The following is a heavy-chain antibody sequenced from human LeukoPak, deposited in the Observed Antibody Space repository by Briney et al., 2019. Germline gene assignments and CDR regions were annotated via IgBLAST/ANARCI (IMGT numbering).Heavy chain of an antibody. V-gene: IGHV1-69*02. D-gene: IGHD3-22*01. Sequence: SVKVSCKACGGTFSSYTINWVRQAPGQGLEWMGRIIPILGIANYAQKFQGRVTITADRSTSTAYMELSSLRSEDTAVYYCARRLDSSGYLDAFDIWGQGTMVTVSS. CDR1: GGTFSSYT. CDR3: ARRLDSSGYLDAFDI. CDR2: IIPILGIA. J-gene: IGHJ3*02.